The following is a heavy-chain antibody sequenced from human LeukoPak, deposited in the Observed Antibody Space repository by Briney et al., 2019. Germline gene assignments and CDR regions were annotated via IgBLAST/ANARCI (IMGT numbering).Heavy chain of an antibody. D-gene: IGHD3-3*01. CDR2: ITGSGGST. V-gene: IGHV3-23*01. Sequence: GGSLRLSCAASEFSVGSNYMTWVRQAPGKGLEWVSGITGSGGSTYYADSVKGRFTISRDNSKNTLYLQMNSLRAEDTAIYYCARDERLLSFLKWGQGTQVTVSS. CDR3: ARDERLLSFLK. J-gene: IGHJ4*02. CDR1: EFSVGSNY.